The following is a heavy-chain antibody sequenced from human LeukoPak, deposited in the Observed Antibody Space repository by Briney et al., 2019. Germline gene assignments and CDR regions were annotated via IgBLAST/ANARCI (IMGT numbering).Heavy chain of an antibody. CDR1: GFKFDDYI. CDR3: VKGRSTLNY. Sequence: GGSLRLSCVVSGFKFDDYIMHWVRHAPGKGLGWVSGITWNGDSIGYVDSVKGRFTISRDNAKNSLYLQMNGLRVEDTALYYCVKGRSTLNYWGQGTLVTVSS. D-gene: IGHD2-15*01. CDR2: ITWNGDSI. V-gene: IGHV3-9*01. J-gene: IGHJ4*02.